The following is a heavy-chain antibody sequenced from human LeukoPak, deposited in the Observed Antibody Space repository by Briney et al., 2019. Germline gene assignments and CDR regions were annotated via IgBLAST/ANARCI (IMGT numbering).Heavy chain of an antibody. Sequence: SETLSLTCTVSGGSISSSSYYWGWIRQPPGKGLEWIGSIYYSGSTYYNPSLKSRVTISVDTSKNQFSLKLSSVTAADTAVYHCARLGGVDTAMVTDYWGQGTLVTVSS. CDR3: ARLGGVDTAMVTDY. CDR1: GGSISSSSYY. CDR2: IYYSGST. V-gene: IGHV4-39*01. J-gene: IGHJ4*02. D-gene: IGHD5-18*01.